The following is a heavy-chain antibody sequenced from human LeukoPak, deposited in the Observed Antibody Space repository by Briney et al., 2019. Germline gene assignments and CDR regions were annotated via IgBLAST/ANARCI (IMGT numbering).Heavy chain of an antibody. V-gene: IGHV6-1*01. CDR1: GDSVSSNSAA. D-gene: IGHD6-6*01. J-gene: IGHJ6*02. CDR2: TYYRSKWYN. Sequence: SQTLSLTCAISGDSVSSNSAAWNWIRQSPSRGLEWLGRTYYRSKWYNDYAVSVKSRITINPDTSKNQFSLQLNSVTPEDTAVYYCARYIAARADYYYYYGMDVWGQGTTVTVSS. CDR3: ARYIAARADYYYYYGMDV.